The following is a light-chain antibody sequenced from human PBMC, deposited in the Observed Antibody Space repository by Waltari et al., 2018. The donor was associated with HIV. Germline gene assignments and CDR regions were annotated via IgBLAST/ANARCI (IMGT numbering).Light chain of an antibody. CDR1: TSNVGSNP. CDR2: SNN. J-gene: IGLJ3*02. CDR3: AARDDSLNVWV. Sequence: QSFLTQPPSASGTPGRRVVISCSGNTSNVGSNPVNWYRQVPGTAPKLLMFSNNQRPSGFTDRFSGSKSGTSASLAIKVLQSEDEADYYCAARDDSLNVWVFGGGTKLTVL. V-gene: IGLV1-44*01.